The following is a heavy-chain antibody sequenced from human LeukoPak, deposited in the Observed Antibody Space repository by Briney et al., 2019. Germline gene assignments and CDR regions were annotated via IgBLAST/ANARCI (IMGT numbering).Heavy chain of an antibody. CDR2: INQSGST. V-gene: IGHV4-34*01. CDR1: GGSFSGYY. J-gene: IGHJ4*02. CDR3: AINDGSGSYFKSDF. D-gene: IGHD3-10*01. Sequence: SETLSLTCAVYGGSFSGYYWSWVRQPPGKGLEWIGEINQSGSTNYNPSLKSRVTISIDTCKNQFSLKMTSVTAADTAMYYCAINDGSGSYFKSDFWGQGTLVTVSS.